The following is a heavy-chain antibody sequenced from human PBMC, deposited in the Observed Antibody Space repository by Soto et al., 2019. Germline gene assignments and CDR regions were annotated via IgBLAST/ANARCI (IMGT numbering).Heavy chain of an antibody. D-gene: IGHD2-21*02. V-gene: IGHV4-4*02. CDR1: SGSISTANW. CDR2: IYHSGST. CDR3: ARRGGGVVLTATTPFDY. Sequence: QVPLQESGPRLVRPSGTLSLTCTVSSGSISTANWWSWVRQPPGRGLEWIGEIYHSGSTNYNLSLKSLVTLSVDKSQNQFSLRLSSVTAADTAMYYCARRGGGVVLTATTPFDYWGQGTLVTVSS. J-gene: IGHJ4*02.